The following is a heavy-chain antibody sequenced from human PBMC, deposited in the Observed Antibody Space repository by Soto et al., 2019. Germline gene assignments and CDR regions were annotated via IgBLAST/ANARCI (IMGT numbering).Heavy chain of an antibody. D-gene: IGHD4-17*01. CDR3: ARGPWEHDYGDYGYAFDI. Sequence: PGGSLRLSCAASGFTFSDYYMSWIRQAPGKGLEWVSYISSSGSTIYYADSVKGRFTISRDNAKNSLYLQMNSLRAEDTAVYYCARGPWEHDYGDYGYAFDIWGQGTMVTVSS. J-gene: IGHJ3*02. CDR1: GFTFSDYY. CDR2: ISSSGSTI. V-gene: IGHV3-11*01.